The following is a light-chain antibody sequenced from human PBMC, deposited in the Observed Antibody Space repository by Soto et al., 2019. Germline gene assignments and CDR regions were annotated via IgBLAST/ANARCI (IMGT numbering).Light chain of an antibody. J-gene: IGKJ2*01. CDR1: QSLIGSH. Sequence: EIVLTQSPGTLSLSPGERATLSCRASQSLIGSHLAWYQQKPGQAPRLLIYGASTRLTGIPDGFSGSGSGTDFTLTITTLEPEDFAVYHCQQYGTSSHTFGQGSKVEIK. V-gene: IGKV3-20*01. CDR2: GAS. CDR3: QQYGTSSHT.